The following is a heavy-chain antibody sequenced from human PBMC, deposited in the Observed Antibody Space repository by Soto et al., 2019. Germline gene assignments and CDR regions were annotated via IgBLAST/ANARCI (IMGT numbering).Heavy chain of an antibody. D-gene: IGHD6-13*01. CDR3: ARDYSSSWSKVNYYYYGMDV. J-gene: IGHJ6*02. V-gene: IGHV3-21*01. CDR2: ISSSSSYI. CDR1: GFTFSSYS. Sequence: GSLRLSCAASGFTFSSYSMNWARQAPGKGLEWVSSISSSSSYIYYADSVKGRFTISRDNAKNSLYLQMNSLRAEDTAVYYCARDYSSSWSKVNYYYYGMDVWGQGTTVTVSS.